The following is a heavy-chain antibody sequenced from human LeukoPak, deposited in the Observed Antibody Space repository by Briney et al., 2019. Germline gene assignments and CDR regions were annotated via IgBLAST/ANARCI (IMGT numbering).Heavy chain of an antibody. CDR1: GYSFTSYW. V-gene: IGHV5-51*01. Sequence: GESLQISCKGSGYSFTSYWIGWVRQMPGKGLEWMGIIFPGDSDARYSPSFQGQVTISVDRSISTAYLQWSSLKASDTAMYYCARRNGNYFDYWGQGTPVTVSS. CDR3: ARRNGNYFDY. D-gene: IGHD1-1*01. CDR2: IFPGDSDA. J-gene: IGHJ4*02.